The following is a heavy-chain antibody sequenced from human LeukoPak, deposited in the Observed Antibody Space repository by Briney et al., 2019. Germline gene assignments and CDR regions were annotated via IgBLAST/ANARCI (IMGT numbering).Heavy chain of an antibody. V-gene: IGHV4-59*01. CDR3: ATSKGPFMVRGP. CDR1: GVSISSYY. J-gene: IGHJ5*02. CDR2: IYYSGST. Sequence: IPSETLSLTCTVSGVSISSYYWSWIRQPPGKGLEWIGYIYYSGSTNYNPSLKSRVTISVDTSKNQFSLKLSSVTAADTAVYYCATSKGPFMVRGPWGQGTLVTVSS. D-gene: IGHD3-10*01.